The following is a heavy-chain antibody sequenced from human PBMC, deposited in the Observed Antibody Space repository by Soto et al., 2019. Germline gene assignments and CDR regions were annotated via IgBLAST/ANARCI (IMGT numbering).Heavy chain of an antibody. V-gene: IGHV3-30*03. J-gene: IGHJ6*02. Sequence: PGGSLRLSCAASGFTFSSYGMHWVRQAPGKGLEGVAVISYDGSDKYYADSVKGRFTISRNNSKNTLYLQMNSLRAEDTAVYYTVRGLDYDQYGLDVWGQGTTVTVSS. CDR2: ISYDGSDK. CDR1: GFTFSSYG. CDR3: VRGLDYDQYGLDV. D-gene: IGHD4-17*01.